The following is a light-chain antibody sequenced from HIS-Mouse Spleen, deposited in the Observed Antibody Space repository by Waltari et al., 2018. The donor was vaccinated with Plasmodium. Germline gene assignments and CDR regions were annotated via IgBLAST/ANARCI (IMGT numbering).Light chain of an antibody. Sequence: SSELTQDPAVSVALGQTVRIPCHGDSLRSYYAIWYQQKPGQAPVLVIYGKNNRPSGIPDRFSGSSSGNTASLTITGAQAEDEADYYCNSRDSSGNHQVFGGGTKLTVL. CDR2: GKN. V-gene: IGLV3-19*01. J-gene: IGLJ3*02. CDR3: NSRDSSGNHQV. CDR1: SLRSYY.